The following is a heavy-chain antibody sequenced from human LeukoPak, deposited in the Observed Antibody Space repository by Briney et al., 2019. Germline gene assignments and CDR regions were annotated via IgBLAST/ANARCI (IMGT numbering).Heavy chain of an antibody. CDR2: ISAYNGNT. CDR1: GYTFTSYG. CDR3: ARTAYDSSGYYGLVWFEP. D-gene: IGHD3-22*01. J-gene: IGHJ5*02. V-gene: IGHV1-18*01. Sequence: ASVKVSCKASGYTFTSYGISWVRQAPGQGLEWMGWISAYNGNTNYAQKLQGRVTMTTDKSTSTAYKEWRSLRSDDTAVYYCARTAYDSSGYYGLVWFEPWGQGTLVTVSS.